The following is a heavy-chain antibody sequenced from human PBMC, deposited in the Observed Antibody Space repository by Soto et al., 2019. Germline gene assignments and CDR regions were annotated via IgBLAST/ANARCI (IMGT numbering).Heavy chain of an antibody. CDR2: IDPSDSST. J-gene: IGHJ6*02. D-gene: IGHD3-10*02. CDR1: GYSFNSYW. Sequence: PGESLKISCKGSGYSFNSYWINWVRQMPGKGLEWMGMIDPSDSSTNYSPSFQGHVSISVDTSISTAYLQWSSLVASDTAMYFCATARNCRDYNDYVLGYYYAIDVWGQGTTVTVSS. CDR3: ATARNCRDYNDYVLGYYYAIDV. V-gene: IGHV5-10-1*01.